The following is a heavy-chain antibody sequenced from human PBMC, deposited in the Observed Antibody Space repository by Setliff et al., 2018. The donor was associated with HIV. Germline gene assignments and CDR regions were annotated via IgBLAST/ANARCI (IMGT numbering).Heavy chain of an antibody. D-gene: IGHD3-9*01. CDR2: ISSTRSPI. CDR1: GFIFSDYG. CDR3: VRNKRYFDAHSKYYYYYMDV. Sequence: QPGGSLRLSCAASGFIFSDYGMSWVRQAPGRGLEWVSYISSTRSPIYYEDSVKGRFTISRDNAKNSLYLQMDSLRAEDTAMYYCVRNKRYFDAHSKYYYYYMDVWGKGATVTVSS. J-gene: IGHJ6*03. V-gene: IGHV3-48*01.